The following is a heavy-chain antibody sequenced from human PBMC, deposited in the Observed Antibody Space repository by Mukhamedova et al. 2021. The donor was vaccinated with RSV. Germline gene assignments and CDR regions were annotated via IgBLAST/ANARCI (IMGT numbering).Heavy chain of an antibody. D-gene: IGHD4-17*01. V-gene: IGHV3-7*01. CDR2: IKQDGSEK. Sequence: PWKGLEWVANIKQDGSEKYYVDSVKGRFTISRDNAKNSLYLQMNSLRAEDTAVYYCARGRLYGFDAFDIWGQGTMV. J-gene: IGHJ3*02. CDR3: ARGRLYGFDAFDI.